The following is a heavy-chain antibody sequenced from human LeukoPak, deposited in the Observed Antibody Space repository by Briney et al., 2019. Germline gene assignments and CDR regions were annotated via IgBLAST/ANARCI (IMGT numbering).Heavy chain of an antibody. CDR2: INHSGST. Sequence: SETLSLTCAVYGGSFSGYYWSWIRQPPGKGLEWIGEINHSGSTNYNPSLKSRVTISVHTSKNQFSLKLSSVTAADTAVYYCARTQIYGSGSYYIGNYYYYGMDVWGKGTTVTVSS. D-gene: IGHD3-10*01. CDR3: ARTQIYGSGSYYIGNYYYYGMDV. V-gene: IGHV4-34*01. J-gene: IGHJ6*04. CDR1: GGSFSGYY.